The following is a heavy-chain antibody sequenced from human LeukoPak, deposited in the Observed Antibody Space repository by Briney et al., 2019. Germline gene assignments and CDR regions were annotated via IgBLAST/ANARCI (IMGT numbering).Heavy chain of an antibody. Sequence: ASVKDSCKASGYTFTGYYMHWVRQAPGQGLEWMGWINPNSGGTNYAQKFQGRVTMTWDTSISTAYMELSRLRSDDTAVYYCARESSVIRLNYYGMDVWGQGTTVTVSS. CDR3: ARESSVIRLNYYGMDV. J-gene: IGHJ6*02. CDR2: INPNSGGT. V-gene: IGHV1-2*02. CDR1: GYTFTGYY. D-gene: IGHD3-16*02.